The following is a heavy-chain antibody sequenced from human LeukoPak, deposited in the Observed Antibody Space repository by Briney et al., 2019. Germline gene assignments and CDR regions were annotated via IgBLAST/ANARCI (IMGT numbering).Heavy chain of an antibody. CDR3: ARFRYTYGSHVFDY. J-gene: IGHJ4*02. Sequence: SETLSLTCTVSGGSISVYYWSWIRQPPGKGLEWIGYISYSGSTNYNPSLKSRVTISLNTSKNQFSLKLSSVTAADTAVYYCARFRYTYGSHVFDYWGQGTLVTVSS. CDR2: ISYSGST. V-gene: IGHV4-59*01. CDR1: GGSISVYY. D-gene: IGHD5-18*01.